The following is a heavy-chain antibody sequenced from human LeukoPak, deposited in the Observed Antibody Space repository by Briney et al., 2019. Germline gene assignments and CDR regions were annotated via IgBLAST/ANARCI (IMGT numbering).Heavy chain of an antibody. CDR2: ISSVSSYI. V-gene: IGHV3-21*01. CDR3: ARDREQDDYGEYDEVGGGGIDY. Sequence: KAGGSLRLSCAASGFTFSSYSMNWVRQAPGKGLEWVSSISSVSSYIYYADSVKGRFTISRDNAKNSLYLQMSSLRAEDTAVYYCARDREQDDYGEYDEVGGGGIDYWGQGTLVTVSS. CDR1: GFTFSSYS. D-gene: IGHD4-17*01. J-gene: IGHJ4*02.